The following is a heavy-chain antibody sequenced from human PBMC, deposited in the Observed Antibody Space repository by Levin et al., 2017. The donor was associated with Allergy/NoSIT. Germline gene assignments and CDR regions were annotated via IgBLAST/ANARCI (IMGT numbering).Heavy chain of an antibody. CDR3: ARHEGGYYYYGLNV. CDR1: GGSMNSSHYY. V-gene: IGHV4-39*01. Sequence: PGGSLRLSCTVSGGSMNSSHYYWAWIRQPPGKGLEWLACIYYRGSTYYNPSLKSRLIMSVDTPKNQFSLRLSSVTAADTAIYYCARHEGGYYYYGLNVWGQGTTVTVSS. CDR2: IYYRGST. J-gene: IGHJ6*02.